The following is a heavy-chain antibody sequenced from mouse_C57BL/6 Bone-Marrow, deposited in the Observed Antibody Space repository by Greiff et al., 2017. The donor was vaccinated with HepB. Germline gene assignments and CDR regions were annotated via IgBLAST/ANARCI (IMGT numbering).Heavy chain of an antibody. D-gene: IGHD1-1*01. J-gene: IGHJ2*02. CDR2: SNPSSGYT. Sequence: VKLMESGAELARPGASVKMSCKASGYTFTSYTMHWVKQRPGQGLEWIGYSNPSSGYTKYNQKFKDKATLTADKSSSTAYMQLSSLTSDDSAVYYCARRGTVVATDYWGQGTSLTVSS. CDR1: GYTFTSYT. V-gene: IGHV1-4*01. CDR3: ARRGTVVATDY.